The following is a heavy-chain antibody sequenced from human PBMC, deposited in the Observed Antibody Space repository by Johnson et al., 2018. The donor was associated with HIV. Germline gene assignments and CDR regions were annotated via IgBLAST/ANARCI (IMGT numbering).Heavy chain of an antibody. CDR1: GFTFSNAW. J-gene: IGHJ3*02. Sequence: EMQLVESGGGLIQPGGSLRLSCAASGFTFSNAWMSWVRQAPGKGLEWVGRIRSKAYGGTTEYAASVKGRFTISRDDSKSIAYLQMNSLRADDTAVYYCAKESETYGGNIGFQHAFDIWGQGTMVTVSS. CDR3: AKESETYGGNIGFQHAFDI. V-gene: IGHV3-71*02. CDR2: IRSKAYGGTT. D-gene: IGHD4-23*01.